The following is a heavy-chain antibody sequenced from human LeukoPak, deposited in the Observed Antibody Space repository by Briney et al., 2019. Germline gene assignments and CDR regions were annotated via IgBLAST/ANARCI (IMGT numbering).Heavy chain of an antibody. CDR1: GYTFTHYY. V-gene: IGHV1-2*02. J-gene: IGHJ4*02. CDR2: INPNSGGT. D-gene: IGHD6-13*01. Sequence: ASVKVSCKASGYTFTHYYMHWVRQAPGKGLEWMGWINPNSGGTNYEQKFQGRVTMTRDTDISTRYIGLSTLRSDATTLCYCARSSSSSPGYWGQGTLLTVSS. CDR3: ARSSSSSPGY.